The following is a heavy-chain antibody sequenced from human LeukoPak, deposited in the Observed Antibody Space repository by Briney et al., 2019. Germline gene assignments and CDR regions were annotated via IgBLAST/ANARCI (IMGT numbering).Heavy chain of an antibody. V-gene: IGHV3-7*01. CDR3: ASRAGKPGNTPWCFDY. Sequence: GGSLRLSCAASGFPFSNYWMTWVRQAPGKGPEWVANIKQDGSERNYVDSVKGRFTIARDNTKNSLYLQMTSLRGEDTAVYYCASRAGKPGNTPWCFDYWGQGALVTVSS. CDR2: IKQDGSER. D-gene: IGHD1-7*01. J-gene: IGHJ4*02. CDR1: GFPFSNYW.